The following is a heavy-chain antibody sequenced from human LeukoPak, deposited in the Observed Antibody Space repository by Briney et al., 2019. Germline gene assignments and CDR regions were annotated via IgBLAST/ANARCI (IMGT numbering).Heavy chain of an antibody. D-gene: IGHD3-10*01. Sequence: GASVNLSCKVSGYTLTELSMHWVRQPPGKGLGWIGGFDPEDGETIYAQKFQGRVTMTEDTSTDTAYMELSSLRSEDTAVYYCATAWMVRGVFDYWGQGTLVTVSS. CDR1: GYTLTELS. CDR2: FDPEDGET. V-gene: IGHV1-24*01. CDR3: ATAWMVRGVFDY. J-gene: IGHJ4*02.